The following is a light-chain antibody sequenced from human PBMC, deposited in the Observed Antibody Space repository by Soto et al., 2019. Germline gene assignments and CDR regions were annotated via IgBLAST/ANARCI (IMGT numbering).Light chain of an antibody. V-gene: IGKV1-5*03. CDR3: LQYDNYWT. CDR2: RAS. Sequence: DIQMTQSPSTLSAFVGDRVSVTCRASQSISNWLAWYQQKPGQAPKLLIYRASSLQSGVPSRFSGSGSGTEFTLTISSLQTDDVATYYCLQYDNYWTFGQGTKVEIK. J-gene: IGKJ1*01. CDR1: QSISNW.